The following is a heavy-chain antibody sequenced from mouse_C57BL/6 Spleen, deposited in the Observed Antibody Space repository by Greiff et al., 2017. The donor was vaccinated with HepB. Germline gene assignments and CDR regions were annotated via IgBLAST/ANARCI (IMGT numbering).Heavy chain of an antibody. CDR1: GYAFSSSW. D-gene: IGHD2-12*01. Sequence: QVQLQHSGPELVKPGASVKISCKASGYAFSSSWMNWVKQRPGKGLEWIGRIYPGDGDTNYNGKFKGKATLTADKSSSTAYMQLSSLTSEDSAVYFCARLRREYYFDYWGQGTTLTVSS. CDR3: ARLRREYYFDY. V-gene: IGHV1-82*01. CDR2: IYPGDGDT. J-gene: IGHJ2*01.